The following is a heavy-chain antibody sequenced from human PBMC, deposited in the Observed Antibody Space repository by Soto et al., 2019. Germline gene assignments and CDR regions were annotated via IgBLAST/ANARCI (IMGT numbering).Heavy chain of an antibody. Sequence: HGDSLKISCKGSGYSFTSYWIGWVRQMPGKGLEWMGIIYPGDSDTRYSPSFQGQVTISADKSISTAYLQWSSLKASDTAMYYCARQYSSSSPRLGWFDPSGQGTLVTVSS. CDR2: IYPGDSDT. V-gene: IGHV5-51*01. CDR1: GYSFTSYW. CDR3: ARQYSSSSPRLGWFDP. J-gene: IGHJ5*02. D-gene: IGHD6-6*01.